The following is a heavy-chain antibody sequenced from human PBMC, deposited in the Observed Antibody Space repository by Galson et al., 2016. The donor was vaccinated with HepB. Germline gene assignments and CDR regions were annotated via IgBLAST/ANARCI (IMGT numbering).Heavy chain of an antibody. CDR1: GFIFSTSS. V-gene: IGHV3-48*02. Sequence: SLRLSCAASGFIFSTSSMYWVRQTPGKGLEWVSYISNSGNTRHHADSVKGRFTISRDNAKNSLYLEMNSLRDEDTAVYFCVGDRDGQRHMVHGEYWDRGTLVTVSS. CDR3: VGDRDGQRHMVHGEY. D-gene: IGHD3-10*01. J-gene: IGHJ4*02. CDR2: ISNSGNTR.